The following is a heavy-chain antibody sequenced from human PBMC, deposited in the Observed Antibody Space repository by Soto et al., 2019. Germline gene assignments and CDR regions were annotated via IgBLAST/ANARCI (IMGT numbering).Heavy chain of an antibody. Sequence: SETLSLTCTVSDGSISSYYWSWIRQPPGKGLEWIGYIHNSGSTNYSPSLKSRVTISLDTSKNQFSLKLSSVTAADTAVYYCNTGGHTVTTLLVSDYFDSRGQGPLVTVS. D-gene: IGHD4-17*01. CDR2: IHNSGST. CDR1: DGSISSYY. V-gene: IGHV4-59*08. J-gene: IGHJ4*02. CDR3: NTGGHTVTTLLVSDYFDS.